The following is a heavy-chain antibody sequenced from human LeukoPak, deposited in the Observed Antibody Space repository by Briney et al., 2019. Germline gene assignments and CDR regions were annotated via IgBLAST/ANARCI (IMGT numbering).Heavy chain of an antibody. CDR3: ARVRGGAAAGIDY. CDR2: IIPIFGTA. CDR1: GGTFSSYA. J-gene: IGHJ4*02. D-gene: IGHD6-13*01. V-gene: IGHV1-69*05. Sequence: SVKVSCKASGGTFSSYAISWVRQAPGQGLEWMGRIIPIFGTANYAQKFQGRVTITTDESTSTAYMELSSLRSEDTAVYYCARVRGGAAAGIDYWGQGTLVTVSS.